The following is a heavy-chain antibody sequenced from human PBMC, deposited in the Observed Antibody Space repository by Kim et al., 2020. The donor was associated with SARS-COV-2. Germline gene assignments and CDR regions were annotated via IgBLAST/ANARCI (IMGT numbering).Heavy chain of an antibody. CDR1: GFTFSSHA. Sequence: GGSLRLSCAASGFTFSSHAMRWVRQAPGKGLEWVSAIRGSDDSTYYADSVKGRFTISRDSSKNTLFLQMNSLRAEDTAIYYCAKTKAAAGPYYFDYWGQGTLVTVSS. V-gene: IGHV3-23*01. CDR2: IRGSDDST. CDR3: AKTKAAAGPYYFDY. J-gene: IGHJ4*02. D-gene: IGHD6-13*01.